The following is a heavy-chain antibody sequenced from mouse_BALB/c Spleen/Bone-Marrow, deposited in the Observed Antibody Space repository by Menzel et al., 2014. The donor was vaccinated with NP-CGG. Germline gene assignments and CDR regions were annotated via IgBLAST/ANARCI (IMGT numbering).Heavy chain of an antibody. CDR3: AGYYDYRYYAMDY. CDR1: GYSITSDYA. Sequence: EVQLQESGPGLVKPSQSLSLTCTVTGYSITSDYAWNWIRQFPGNKLEWMGYISYSGSTSYNPSLKSRISITRDTSKNQFFLQLNSVTTEDTATYYCAGYYDYRYYAMDYWGQGTSVTVSS. J-gene: IGHJ4*01. V-gene: IGHV3-2*02. D-gene: IGHD2-4*01. CDR2: ISYSGST.